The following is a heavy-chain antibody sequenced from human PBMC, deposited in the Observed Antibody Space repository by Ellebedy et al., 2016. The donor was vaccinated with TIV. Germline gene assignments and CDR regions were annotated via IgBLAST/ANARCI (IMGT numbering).Heavy chain of an antibody. V-gene: IGHV1-3*01. CDR1: GYSFSTHT. J-gene: IGHJ4*02. Sequence: AASVKVSCKASGYSFSTHTIHWVRQAPGQRLEWMGWSNAGNGNTQSSQRFQGRVTITGDTSASTAYMELSGLGSEDTAVYYCASSPYCGGDCYWNYFDYWGQGTLVTVSS. CDR2: SNAGNGNT. D-gene: IGHD2-21*02. CDR3: ASSPYCGGDCYWNYFDY.